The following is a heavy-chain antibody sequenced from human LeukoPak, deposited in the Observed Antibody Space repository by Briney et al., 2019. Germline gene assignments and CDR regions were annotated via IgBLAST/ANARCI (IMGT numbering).Heavy chain of an antibody. Sequence: ASVKVSCKASGYTFTSYGISWVRQAPGQGLGWMGWISAYNGNTNYAQKLQGRVTMTTDTSTSTAYMELRSLRSEDTAVYYCARDFTHYYDSSGYSPGPFDYWGQGTLVTVSS. CDR2: ISAYNGNT. CDR3: ARDFTHYYDSSGYSPGPFDY. D-gene: IGHD3-22*01. V-gene: IGHV1-18*01. CDR1: GYTFTSYG. J-gene: IGHJ4*02.